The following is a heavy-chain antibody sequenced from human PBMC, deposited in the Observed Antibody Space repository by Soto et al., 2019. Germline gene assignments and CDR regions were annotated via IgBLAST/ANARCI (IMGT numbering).Heavy chain of an antibody. V-gene: IGHV3-23*01. CDR2: ISGSGGTT. CDR1: GFTFSNYA. J-gene: IGHJ4*02. D-gene: IGHD6-19*01. Sequence: EVQLLESGGGLVQPGESLRLSCVASGFTFSNYAMSWVRQAPGKGLEWVSGISGSGGTTYYADSVKGRFTISRDNSKNTLVLQMNSLRAGDTAVYYCAKDPQRWLPIFDYWGQGALVTVSS. CDR3: AKDPQRWLPIFDY.